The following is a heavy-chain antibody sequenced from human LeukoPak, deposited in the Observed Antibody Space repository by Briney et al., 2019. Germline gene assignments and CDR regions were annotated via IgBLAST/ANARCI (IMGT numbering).Heavy chain of an antibody. CDR2: IYHSGTT. Sequence: PSDTLSLICGVWSHFISSGYYRGSFRPPPGKGPEWIGYIYHSGTTYYNPSFKSRVTISVDTSKNQFTPMISSVTAADTAVYYGARQGGSNSPYYYYYMDVWGKGTTVTVSS. D-gene: IGHD6-13*01. J-gene: IGHJ6*03. CDR1: SHFISSGYY. V-gene: IGHV4-38-2*01. CDR3: ARQGGSNSPYYYYYMDV.